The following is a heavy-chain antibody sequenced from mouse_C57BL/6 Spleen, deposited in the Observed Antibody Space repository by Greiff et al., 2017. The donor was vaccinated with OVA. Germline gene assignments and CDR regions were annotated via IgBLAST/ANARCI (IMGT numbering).Heavy chain of an antibody. V-gene: IGHV5-9-1*02. J-gene: IGHJ2*01. D-gene: IGHD1-1*01. CDR3: TRGTVVAPFDY. Sequence: EVKVVESGEGLVKPGGSLKLSCAASGFTFSSYAMSWVRQTPEKRLEWVAYISSGGDYIYYADTVKGRFTISRDNARNTLYLQMSSLKSEDTAMDYCTRGTVVAPFDYWGQGTTLTVSS. CDR1: GFTFSSYA. CDR2: ISSGGDYI.